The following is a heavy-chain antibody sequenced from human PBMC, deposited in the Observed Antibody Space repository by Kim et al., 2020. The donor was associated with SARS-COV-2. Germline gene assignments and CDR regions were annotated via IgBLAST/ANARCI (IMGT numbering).Heavy chain of an antibody. D-gene: IGHD1-26*01. CDR3: ARAWDYYDGMDV. J-gene: IGHJ6*02. Sequence: ADPRNSRLTTSRDNSKRQLYMQMNSVRAEDKAVYYCARAWDYYDGMDVWGQGTTVTVSS. V-gene: IGHV3-30*01.